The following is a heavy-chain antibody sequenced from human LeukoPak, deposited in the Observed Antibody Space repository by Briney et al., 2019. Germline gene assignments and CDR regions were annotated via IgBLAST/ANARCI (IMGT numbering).Heavy chain of an antibody. J-gene: IGHJ4*02. Sequence: GEPLRLSCAASGFTFSSYWMSWVREAPGKGREWVANLMQDGREEYCEDSVRGRFTISRDNAKSSLYLQMNSLRAEDTAVYYCARARVVTKWIDYWGQGTLVTVSS. CDR2: LMQDGREE. CDR3: ARARVVTKWIDY. D-gene: IGHD2-21*02. CDR1: GFTFSSYW. V-gene: IGHV3-7*03.